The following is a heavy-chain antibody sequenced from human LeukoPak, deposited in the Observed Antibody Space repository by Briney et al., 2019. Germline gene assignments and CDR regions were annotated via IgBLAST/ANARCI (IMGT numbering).Heavy chain of an antibody. D-gene: IGHD2-2*01. CDR2: INPNSGGT. CDR3: ARGGAKIVVVPAAIWSWFDP. J-gene: IGHJ5*02. Sequence: ASVKVSCKASGYTFTSYDINWVRQAPGQGLEWMGWINPNSGGTNYAQKFQGRVTMTRDTSISTAYMELSRLRSDDTAVYYCARGGAKIVVVPAAIWSWFDPWGQGTLVTVSS. V-gene: IGHV1-2*02. CDR1: GYTFTSYD.